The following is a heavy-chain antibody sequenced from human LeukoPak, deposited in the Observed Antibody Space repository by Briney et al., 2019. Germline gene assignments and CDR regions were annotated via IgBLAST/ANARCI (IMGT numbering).Heavy chain of an antibody. D-gene: IGHD2-2*01. CDR1: GVSFGRYY. CDR2: IYYTGST. V-gene: IGHV4-59*01. CDR3: AREEGDCDTVRCYESFDV. J-gene: IGHJ3*01. Sequence: SETLSLTCTVSGVSFGRYYWSWIRQSPGKGLEWLGYIYYTGSTSYYPSLESRITISLHTARNQFSLRLTSVTTADTAVYYCAREEGDCDTVRCYESFDVWGPGTMVAVSS.